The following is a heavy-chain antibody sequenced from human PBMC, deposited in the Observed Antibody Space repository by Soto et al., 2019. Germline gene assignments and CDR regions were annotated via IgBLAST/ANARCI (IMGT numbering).Heavy chain of an antibody. CDR3: ARQTIAVANYYYYGMDV. V-gene: IGHV5-51*01. D-gene: IGHD6-19*01. CDR1: GYSFTSYW. J-gene: IGHJ6*02. CDR2: IYPGDSDT. Sequence: GESLKISCKCSGYSFTSYWIGWVRQMPGKGLEWMGIIYPGDSDTRYSPSFQGQVTISADKSISTAYLQWSSLKASDTAMCYCARQTIAVANYYYYGMDVWGQGTTVTVSS.